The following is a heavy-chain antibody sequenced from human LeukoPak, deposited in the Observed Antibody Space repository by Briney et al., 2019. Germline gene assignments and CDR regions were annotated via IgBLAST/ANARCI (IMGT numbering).Heavy chain of an antibody. V-gene: IGHV3-7*01. CDR3: AKSPGYSSSVAAFDI. CDR2: LRTDGAEI. Sequence: SGGSLRLSCAASGFSFSSNWMSWVRQTPGKGLEWVANLRTDGAEIYYADSVKGRFTISRDNAKNALYLQMNSLRAEDTAVYYCAKSPGYSSSVAAFDIWGQGTMVTVSS. CDR1: GFSFSSNW. J-gene: IGHJ3*02. D-gene: IGHD6-13*01.